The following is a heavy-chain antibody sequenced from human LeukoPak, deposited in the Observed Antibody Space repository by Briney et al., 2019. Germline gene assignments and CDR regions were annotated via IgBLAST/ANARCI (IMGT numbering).Heavy chain of an antibody. V-gene: IGHV3-30-3*01. Sequence: GRSLRLSCAASGFTFSSYAMHWVRQAPGKGLEWVAVISYDGSNKYYADSVKGRFTISRDNSKNTLYLQMNSLRAEDTAVYYCARARSSSSWYPLDYWGQGTLVTVSS. CDR1: GFTFSSYA. CDR2: ISYDGSNK. D-gene: IGHD6-13*01. CDR3: ARARSSSSWYPLDY. J-gene: IGHJ4*02.